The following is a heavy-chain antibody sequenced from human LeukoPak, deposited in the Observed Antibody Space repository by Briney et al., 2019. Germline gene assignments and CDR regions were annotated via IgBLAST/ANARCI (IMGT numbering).Heavy chain of an antibody. V-gene: IGHV1-18*01. CDR2: ISGYNGDT. J-gene: IGHJ4*02. D-gene: IGHD6-19*01. Sequence: GSSVKVSCKASGGTFSSYAISWVRQAPGQGLEWMGYISGYNGDTHYAQKLQGRVTMTTDTSTSIAYMELRSLRSDDTAVYYCARGASGWYYSVDYWGQGTLVTVSS. CDR1: GGTFSSYA. CDR3: ARGASGWYYSVDY.